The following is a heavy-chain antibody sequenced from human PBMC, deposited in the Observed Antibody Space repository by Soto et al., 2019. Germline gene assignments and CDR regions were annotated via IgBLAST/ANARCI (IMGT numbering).Heavy chain of an antibody. D-gene: IGHD5-12*01. CDR1: GDSVSRNSAA. J-gene: IGHJ6*02. CDR3: ARDISGQMGYYYYYGMDV. V-gene: IGHV6-1*01. CDR2: TYYRSKWYN. Sequence: SQTLSLTCAISGDSVSRNSAAWNWIRQSPSRGVEWRGRTYYRSKWYNDYAVSVKSRITINPDTSKNQLSLQLNSVTPEDTAVYYCARDISGQMGYYYYYGMDVWGQGTTVTVSS.